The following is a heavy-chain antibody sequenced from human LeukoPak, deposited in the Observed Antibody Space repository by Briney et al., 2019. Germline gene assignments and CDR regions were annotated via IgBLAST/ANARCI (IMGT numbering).Heavy chain of an antibody. CDR2: ISNSGGST. V-gene: IGHV3-23*01. Sequence: GGSMRLSCAASGFTFSSYAMSWVRQAPGKGLEWVSAISNSGGSTYYADSVKGRFTISRDNSKNTLNLQMNSLRAEDTAVYYCAKDSCSSTSCYRGGDYWGQGTLVTVSS. CDR1: GFTFSSYA. J-gene: IGHJ4*02. CDR3: AKDSCSSTSCYRGGDY. D-gene: IGHD2-2*01.